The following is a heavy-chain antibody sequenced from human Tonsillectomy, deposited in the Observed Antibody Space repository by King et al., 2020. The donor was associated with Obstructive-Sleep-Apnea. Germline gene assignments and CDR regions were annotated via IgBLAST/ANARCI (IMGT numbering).Heavy chain of an antibody. Sequence: VQLVESGGGVVHPGRSLRLSCAASGFTFSSSAMHWVRQAPGKGLEWVALISYDGSNKYYADSVKGRFTISRDNSKNTLYLQMNSLRAEDTAVYYCARGPQLLWFGELLTDYWGQGTLVTVSS. CDR3: ARGPQLLWFGELLTDY. CDR1: GFTFSSSA. J-gene: IGHJ4*02. CDR2: ISYDGSNK. D-gene: IGHD3-10*01. V-gene: IGHV3-30-3*01.